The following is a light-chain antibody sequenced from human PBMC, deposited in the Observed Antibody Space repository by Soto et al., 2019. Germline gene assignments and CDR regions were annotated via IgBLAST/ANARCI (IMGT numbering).Light chain of an antibody. CDR2: DVS. CDR1: SSDVGGYNY. CDR3: CSYASSVL. J-gene: IGLJ2*01. V-gene: IGLV2-11*01. Sequence: QSALTQPRSVSGSPGQSVTISCTGNSSDVGGYNYVSWYQQHPGKAPKLMIYDVSKRPSGVPDRFSGSKSGNTASLTISGLQAEDEADYYCCSYASSVLFGGGTKLTVL.